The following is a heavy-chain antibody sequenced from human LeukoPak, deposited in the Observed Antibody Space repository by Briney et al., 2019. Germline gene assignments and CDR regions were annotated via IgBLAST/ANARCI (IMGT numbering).Heavy chain of an antibody. Sequence: ASVKVSCKASGYTFTSYYMHWVRQAPGQGLEWMGIINPSGGSTSYAQKFQGRVTMTRDTSTGTVYMELSSLRSEDTAVYYCARENAVAGTFDYWGQGTLVTVSS. CDR1: GYTFTSYY. V-gene: IGHV1-46*01. CDR2: INPSGGST. J-gene: IGHJ4*02. CDR3: ARENAVAGTFDY. D-gene: IGHD6-19*01.